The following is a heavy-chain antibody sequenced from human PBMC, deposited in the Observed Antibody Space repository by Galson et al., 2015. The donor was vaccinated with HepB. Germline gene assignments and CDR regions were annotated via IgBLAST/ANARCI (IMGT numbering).Heavy chain of an antibody. CDR3: ASVGGSYIGS. D-gene: IGHD3-16*01. CDR1: GFSVNDNN. V-gene: IGHV3-53*01. J-gene: IGHJ4*02. CDR2: VHGNGDI. Sequence: SLRLSCAASGFSVNDNNMCWVRQAPGKGLEWVSVVHGNGDIYYADSVKGRFSTSRDIRMNTLSLHMKSLRAEDTAMYYCASVGGSYIGSWGQGTLVTVSS.